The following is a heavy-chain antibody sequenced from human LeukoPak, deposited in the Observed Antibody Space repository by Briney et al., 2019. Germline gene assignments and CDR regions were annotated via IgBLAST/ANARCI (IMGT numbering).Heavy chain of an antibody. CDR2: LYHSDSI. CDR1: GYSISSGYY. J-gene: IGHJ6*03. D-gene: IGHD6-13*01. V-gene: IGHV4-38-2*01. CDR3: ARQHDSYHYYYVDV. Sequence: SXXXSLTCAVSGYSISSGYYWIWIRQPPGKGLEWIGSLYHSDSIYYNPSLESRVTMSVDTSKNQFSLKLSFVTAADTAVYYCARQHDSYHYYYVDVWGKGTTVTVSS.